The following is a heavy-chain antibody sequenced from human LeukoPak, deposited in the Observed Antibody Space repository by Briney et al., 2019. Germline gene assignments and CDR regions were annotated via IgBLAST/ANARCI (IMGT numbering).Heavy chain of an antibody. J-gene: IGHJ4*02. D-gene: IGHD4-11*01. CDR2: INACNGDT. CDR3: ARGAMNNYPLDY. Sequence: ASVKVSCKASGYTFIVYAIHWVRQAPGQRLEWMGCINACNGDTKYSQKFQGRVTITRDTSATTAYMELNSLRYEDTAVYYCARGAMNNYPLDYWDQGTLVTVSS. CDR1: GYTFIVYA. V-gene: IGHV1-3*01.